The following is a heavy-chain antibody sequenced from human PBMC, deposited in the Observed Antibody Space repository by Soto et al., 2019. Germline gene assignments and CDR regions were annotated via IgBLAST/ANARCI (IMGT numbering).Heavy chain of an antibody. CDR2: INRDGSEQ. J-gene: IGHJ3*02. CDR1: GFTLNAYW. Sequence: EVQLVESGGGLVQPGGSLRLSCAASGFTLNAYWMTWVRQGPGKGLEWVANINRDGSEQNYVDSVKGRFTISRDNAKNSLSLQMNSLRGEDSAVYYCVRDRTEYGSAFYDAFDIWGQGTKVTVSS. D-gene: IGHD6-19*01. CDR3: VRDRTEYGSAFYDAFDI. V-gene: IGHV3-7*05.